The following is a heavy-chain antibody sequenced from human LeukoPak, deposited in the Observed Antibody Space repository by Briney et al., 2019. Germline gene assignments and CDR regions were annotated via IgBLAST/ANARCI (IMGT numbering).Heavy chain of an antibody. J-gene: IGHJ3*02. V-gene: IGHV4-34*01. D-gene: IGHD3-10*01. CDR3: ARRPYYYGSGSYRYAFDI. CDR2: IKHSGST. CDR1: GGSFSGYY. Sequence: SETLSLTCAVYGGSFSGYYWSWIRQPPGKGLEWIGEIKHSGSTNYNPSLKSRVTISVDTSKNQFSLKLSSVTAADTAVYYCARRPYYYGSGSYRYAFDIWGQGTMVTVSS.